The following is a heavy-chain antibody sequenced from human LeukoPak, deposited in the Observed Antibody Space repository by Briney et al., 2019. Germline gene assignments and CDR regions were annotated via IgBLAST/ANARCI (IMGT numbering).Heavy chain of an antibody. V-gene: IGHV3-30*02. CDR2: IRYDGSNK. J-gene: IGHJ3*02. CDR3: AKDLFYCSSTSCPSGGDAFDI. D-gene: IGHD2-2*01. Sequence: GGSLRLSCAASGFTFSSYGMHWVRQAPGKGLEWVAFIRYDGSNKYYADSVKGRFTISRDNSKNTLYLQMNSLRAEDTAVYYCAKDLFYCSSTSCPSGGDAFDIWGQGTMVTVSS. CDR1: GFTFSSYG.